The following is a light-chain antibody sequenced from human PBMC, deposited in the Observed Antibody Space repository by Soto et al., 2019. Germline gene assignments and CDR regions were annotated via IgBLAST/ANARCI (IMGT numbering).Light chain of an antibody. CDR2: GAS. Sequence: EIVFTRFPGALSLSPVERATLSCRARQSVSSSYLAWYQQKPGQAPRLLIYGASSRATGIPDRFSGSGSGTDFTLTISRLEPEDFAVYYCQQYGSSPPLTFGGGTKVDIK. CDR3: QQYGSSPPLT. V-gene: IGKV3-20*01. J-gene: IGKJ4*01. CDR1: QSVSSSY.